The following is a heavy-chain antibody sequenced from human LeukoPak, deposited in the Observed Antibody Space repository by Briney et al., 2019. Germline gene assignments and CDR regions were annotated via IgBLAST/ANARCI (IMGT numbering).Heavy chain of an antibody. Sequence: ASVKVSCKASGGTSSSYAISWVRQAPGQGLEWMGGIIPIFGTANYAQKFQGRVTITADESTSTAYMELSSLRSEDTAVYYCARDPDPESYSSGWFGVSGMDVWGKGTTVTVSS. D-gene: IGHD6-19*01. J-gene: IGHJ6*04. CDR1: GGTSSSYA. V-gene: IGHV1-69*01. CDR2: IIPIFGTA. CDR3: ARDPDPESYSSGWFGVSGMDV.